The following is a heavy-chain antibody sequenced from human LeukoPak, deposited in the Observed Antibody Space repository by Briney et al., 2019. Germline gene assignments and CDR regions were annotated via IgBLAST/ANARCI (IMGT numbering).Heavy chain of an antibody. D-gene: IGHD1-26*01. J-gene: IGHJ5*02. V-gene: IGHV1-2*02. CDR1: GYTFTGYY. CDR2: INPNSGGT. Sequence: GASVKVSCKASGYTFTGYYMHWVRQAPGQGLEWMGWINPNSGGTNYAQKFQGRVTMTRDTSISTAYMELSRLRTDDTAVYYCARAIVPPYNWFDPWGQGTLVTVSS. CDR3: ARAIVPPYNWFDP.